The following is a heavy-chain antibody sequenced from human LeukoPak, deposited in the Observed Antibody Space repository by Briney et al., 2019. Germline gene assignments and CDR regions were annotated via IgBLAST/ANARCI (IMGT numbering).Heavy chain of an antibody. CDR3: ARAVRYYGSGSYYQAFDP. J-gene: IGHJ5*02. Sequence: SEALSLTCAVYGGSFSGYYWSWIRQPPGKGLEWIGEINHSGSTNCNPSLKSRVTISVDTSKNQFSLKLSSVTAADTAVYYCARAVRYYGSGSYYQAFDPWGQGTLVTVSS. V-gene: IGHV4-34*01. CDR2: INHSGST. CDR1: GGSFSGYY. D-gene: IGHD3-10*01.